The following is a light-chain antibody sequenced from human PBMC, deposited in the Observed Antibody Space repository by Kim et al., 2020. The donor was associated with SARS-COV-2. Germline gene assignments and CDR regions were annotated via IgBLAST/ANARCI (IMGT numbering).Light chain of an antibody. V-gene: IGLV3-1*01. CDR3: QAWDSSTGV. CDR2: QFR. Sequence: SVTPGQAAIITCSGDKLGDKYVCWYQQKPGQSPVLVIYQFRKRPSGIPERFSGSNSGNTATLTISGTQAMDEADYYCQAWDSSTGVFGGGTQLTV. CDR1: KLGDKY. J-gene: IGLJ3*02.